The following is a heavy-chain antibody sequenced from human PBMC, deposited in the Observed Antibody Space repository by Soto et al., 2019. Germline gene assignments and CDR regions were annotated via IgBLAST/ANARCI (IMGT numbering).Heavy chain of an antibody. D-gene: IGHD5-12*01. J-gene: IGHJ2*01. CDR3: AKDEGRWLSYLDL. CDR1: ALTFSTYG. Sequence: QAQLVESGGGAVQPGTSLRLSCAASALTFSTYGMHWVRQAPGKGPGWVAVISDDGSGKWYADSVKGRFTISRDNSENTLYLQMNSLRPEDSALYYCAKDEGRWLSYLDLWGRGTLVTVSS. V-gene: IGHV3-30*18. CDR2: ISDDGSGK.